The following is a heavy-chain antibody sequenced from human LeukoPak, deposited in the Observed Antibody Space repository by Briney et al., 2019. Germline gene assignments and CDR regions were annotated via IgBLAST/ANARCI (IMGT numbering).Heavy chain of an antibody. V-gene: IGHV4-4*07. CDR3: ARGTRPHYDFWSGYPWRDYYYYMDV. CDR2: IYSSGST. Sequence: SQTLSLTCTVSGGSISNYYWSWIRQPAGKGLEWIGRIYSSGSTNYNPSLKSRVTMSVDTSKNQFSLKLSSVTAADTAVYYCARGTRPHYDFWSGYPWRDYYYYMDVWGKGTTVTVSS. D-gene: IGHD3-3*01. J-gene: IGHJ6*03. CDR1: GGSISNYY.